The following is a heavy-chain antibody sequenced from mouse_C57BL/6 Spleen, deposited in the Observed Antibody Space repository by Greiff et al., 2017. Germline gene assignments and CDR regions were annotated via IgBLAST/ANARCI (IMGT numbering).Heavy chain of an antibody. CDR3: ATHYYGSSWGFAY. J-gene: IGHJ3*01. CDR2: IDPSDSET. V-gene: IGHV1-52*01. CDR1: GYTFTSYW. Sequence: QVQLQQPGAELVRPGSSVKLSCKASGYTFTSYWMHWVKQRPIQGLEWIGNIDPSDSETHYNQKFKDKATLTVDKSSSTAYMQLSSLTSEDSAVXDCATHYYGSSWGFAYWGQGTLVTVSA. D-gene: IGHD1-1*01.